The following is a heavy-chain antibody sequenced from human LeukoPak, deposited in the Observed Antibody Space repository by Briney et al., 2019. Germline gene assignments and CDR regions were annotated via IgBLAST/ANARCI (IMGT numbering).Heavy chain of an antibody. CDR1: GLTFNSYA. V-gene: IGHV3-23*01. CDR3: AKGMGDSSGYYYEGGAFDI. Sequence: GGSLRLSCAASGLTFNSYAMSWVRQAPGKGLEWGSGISGSGDSTYYADSVKGRFTISRDNSKNTLYLQMNSLRAEDTAVYYCAKGMGDSSGYYYEGGAFDIWGQGTMVTVSS. J-gene: IGHJ3*02. CDR2: ISGSGDST. D-gene: IGHD3-22*01.